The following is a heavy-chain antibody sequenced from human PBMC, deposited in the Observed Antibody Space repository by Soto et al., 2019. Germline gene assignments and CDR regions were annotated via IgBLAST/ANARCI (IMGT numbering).Heavy chain of an antibody. V-gene: IGHV4-39*01. CDR2: IYYSGSA. D-gene: IGHD3-10*01. J-gene: IGHJ4*02. Sequence: QLQLQESGPGLVKPSETLSLTCTVSGGSINNSSFYWGWVRQPPGKRLEWIGSIYYSGSAYYNPSLRGRRTISVDTYKNQFALNLSAVTAADTAVYFCARRPLVRGIIPYYFDSWGQVTLVTVSS. CDR1: GGSINNSSFY. CDR3: ARRPLVRGIIPYYFDS.